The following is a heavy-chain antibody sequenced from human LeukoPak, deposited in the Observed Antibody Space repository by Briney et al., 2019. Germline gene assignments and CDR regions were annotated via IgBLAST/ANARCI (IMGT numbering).Heavy chain of an antibody. V-gene: IGHV3-23*01. CDR2: ITGSGDST. Sequence: GGSLRLSCAASGFTFTTYTMSWVRQAPGKGLEWVSSITGSGDSTYYADSVKGRFTISRDNSKNTLYLQMNSLRAEDTAVYHCARDGGSYLQPTDYWGQGTLVTVSS. CDR1: GFTFTTYT. D-gene: IGHD1-26*01. J-gene: IGHJ4*02. CDR3: ARDGGSYLQPTDY.